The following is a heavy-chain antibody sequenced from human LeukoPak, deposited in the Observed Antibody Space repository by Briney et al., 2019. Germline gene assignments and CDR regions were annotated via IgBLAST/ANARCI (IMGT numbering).Heavy chain of an antibody. CDR2: ITGSGGST. J-gene: IGHJ6*03. D-gene: IGHD1-20*01. CDR1: GFTFSSYA. CDR3: TNTETRITGRLTMDV. Sequence: GGSLRLSCAASGFTFSSYAMSWVRQAPGKGLEWVSAITGSGGSTYYADSVKGRFTISGDDSKNTLYLQMNSLKTEDTAVYYCTNTETRITGRLTMDVWGKGTTVTVSS. V-gene: IGHV3-23*01.